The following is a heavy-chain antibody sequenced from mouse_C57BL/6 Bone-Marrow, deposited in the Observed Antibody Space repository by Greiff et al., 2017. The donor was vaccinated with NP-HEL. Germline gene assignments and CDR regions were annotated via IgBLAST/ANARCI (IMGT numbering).Heavy chain of an antibody. CDR2: IWRGGST. V-gene: IGHV2-5*01. CDR3: VTPYYAMDY. Sequence: VKLMESGPGLVQPSQSLSITCTVSGFSLTSYGVHWVRQSPGTGLEWLGVIWRGGSTDYNAAFMSRLSITKDNSKSQVFFKMNSLQADDTAIYYCVTPYYAMDYWGQGTSVTVSS. J-gene: IGHJ4*01. CDR1: GFSLTSYG.